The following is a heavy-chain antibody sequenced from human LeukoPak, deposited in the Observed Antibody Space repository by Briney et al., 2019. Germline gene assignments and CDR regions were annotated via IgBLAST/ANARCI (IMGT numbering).Heavy chain of an antibody. V-gene: IGHV3-23*01. D-gene: IGHD3-22*01. CDR3: AKQRPIVVVITTGYFDY. CDR1: GFTFSSYA. Sequence: GGSLRLSCAASGFTFSSYAMSWARQAPGKGLEWVSAISGSGGSTYYADSVKGRFTISRDNSKNTLYLQMNSLRAEDTAVYYCAKQRPIVVVITTGYFDYWGQGTLVTVSS. J-gene: IGHJ4*02. CDR2: ISGSGGST.